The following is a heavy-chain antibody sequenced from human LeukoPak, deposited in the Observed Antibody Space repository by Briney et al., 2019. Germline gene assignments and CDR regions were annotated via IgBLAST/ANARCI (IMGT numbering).Heavy chain of an antibody. CDR2: IYHSGST. J-gene: IGHJ4*02. D-gene: IGHD5-12*01. V-gene: IGHV4-39*01. CDR1: GGSVSKINHY. CDR3: VRCSPDSSAYGNYVDY. Sequence: PETLSLICTVSGGSVSKINHYWAWIRQTPGKGLEWIGHIYHSGSTHYSASLKSRVTISVDTSKSQFSLQLTSVTAADTARYFCVRCSPDSSAYGNYVDYWGQGILVTASS.